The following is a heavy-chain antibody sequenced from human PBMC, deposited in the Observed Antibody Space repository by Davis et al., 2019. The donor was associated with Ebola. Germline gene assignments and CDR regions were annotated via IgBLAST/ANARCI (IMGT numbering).Heavy chain of an antibody. CDR2: INPNSGGT. CDR1: GYTFTSYY. J-gene: IGHJ6*03. D-gene: IGHD3-16*02. CDR3: ARDIGSRVYYYMDV. V-gene: IGHV1-2*02. Sequence: ASVKVSCKASGYTFTSYYMHWVRQAPGQGLEWMGWINPNSGGTNYAQKFQGRVTMTRDTSISTAYMELSRLRSEDTAVYYCARDIGSRVYYYMDVWGKGTTVTVSS.